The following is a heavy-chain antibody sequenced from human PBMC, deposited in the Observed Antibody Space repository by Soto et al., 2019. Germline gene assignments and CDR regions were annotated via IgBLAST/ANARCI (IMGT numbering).Heavy chain of an antibody. Sequence: PGGSLRLSCAVFGFSVSDNYLSWVRQAPGKGLEWVSTIYSGGSTYYGDSVKGRFTISRDNSKNTIYLQMNNLRGEDTAVYYCVRDWYGLGRNWGQGTPVTVSS. J-gene: IGHJ4*02. CDR2: IYSGGST. V-gene: IGHV3-53*01. CDR1: GFSVSDNY. CDR3: VRDWYGLGRN. D-gene: IGHD3-16*01.